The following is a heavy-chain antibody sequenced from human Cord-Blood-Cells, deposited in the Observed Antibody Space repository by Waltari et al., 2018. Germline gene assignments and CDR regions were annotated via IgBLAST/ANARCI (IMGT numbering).Heavy chain of an antibody. Sequence: QVQLQQWGAGLLKPSETLSLTCAVYGGSFSGYYWSWIRQPPGKGLEWIGEINHSGRTNYIPSLKSRVTISVDTSKNQFSLKLSSVTAADTAVYYCASDLWSGYPAYYYYGMDVWGQGTTVTVSS. J-gene: IGHJ6*02. CDR2: INHSGRT. CDR1: GGSFSGYY. D-gene: IGHD3-3*01. V-gene: IGHV4-34*01. CDR3: ASDLWSGYPAYYYYGMDV.